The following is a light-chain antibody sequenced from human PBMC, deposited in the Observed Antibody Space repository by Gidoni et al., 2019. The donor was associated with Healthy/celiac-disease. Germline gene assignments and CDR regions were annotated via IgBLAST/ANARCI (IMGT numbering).Light chain of an antibody. Sequence: IVMTQTPLSLPVTPGEPASISCTSSQSLLHSNGSNYFDWYLQKQGQSPQLLIYLGSNRASGVPDRFSGSGSGTDFTLKISRVEAEDVGVYYCMQALQTPLTFGGGTKVEIK. CDR1: QSLLHSNGSNY. V-gene: IGKV2-28*01. CDR2: LGS. J-gene: IGKJ4*01. CDR3: MQALQTPLT.